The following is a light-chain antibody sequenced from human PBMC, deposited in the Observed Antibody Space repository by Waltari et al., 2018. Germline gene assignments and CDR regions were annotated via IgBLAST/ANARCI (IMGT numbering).Light chain of an antibody. CDR2: DAS. Sequence: EIVLTQSPATLSLSSGDRATLSCRASQSVSSSLAWCQQSPGQAPRLLIFDASNRATGIPARFSGSGSGTDFTLTISSREPEDFAVYYCQQRSSWPLTFGGGTKVEVK. CDR3: QQRSSWPLT. CDR1: QSVSSS. J-gene: IGKJ4*01. V-gene: IGKV3-11*01.